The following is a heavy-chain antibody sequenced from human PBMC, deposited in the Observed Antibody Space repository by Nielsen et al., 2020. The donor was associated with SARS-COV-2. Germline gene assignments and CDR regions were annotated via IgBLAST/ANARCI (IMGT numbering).Heavy chain of an antibody. CDR3: AGKSKYSGSNRAGMDV. V-gene: IGHV1-69*13. J-gene: IGHJ6*02. CDR2: IIPIFGTA. D-gene: IGHD5-12*01. Sequence: SVKVSCKASGGTFSSYAISWVRQAPGQGLEWMGGIIPIFGTANYAQKFQGRVTITADESTSTAYMELSSLRSEDTAVYYCAGKSKYSGSNRAGMDVWGQGTTVTVSS. CDR1: GGTFSSYA.